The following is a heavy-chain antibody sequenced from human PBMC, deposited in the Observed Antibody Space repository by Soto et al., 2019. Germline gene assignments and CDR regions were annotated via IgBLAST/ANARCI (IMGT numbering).Heavy chain of an antibody. CDR2: IRSSSST. J-gene: IGHJ5*02. D-gene: IGHD3-16*02. CDR1: GFTVSSHY. Sequence: GGSLRLSCAASGFTVSSHYMNWVRQAPGKGLEWVSIIRSSSSTFYADSVKGRFTISRDNAKNSLYLQMNSLRAEDTAVYYCARDDDYDYIWGSYRYPTFWFDPWGQGTLVTVSS. CDR3: ARDDDYDYIWGSYRYPTFWFDP. V-gene: IGHV3-48*01.